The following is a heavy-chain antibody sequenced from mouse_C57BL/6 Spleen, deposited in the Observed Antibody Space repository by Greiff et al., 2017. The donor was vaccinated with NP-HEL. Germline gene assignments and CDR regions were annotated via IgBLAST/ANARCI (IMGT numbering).Heavy chain of an antibody. Sequence: VQLQQPGAELVKPGASVKMSCKASGYTFTSYWITWVKQRPGQGLEWIGDIYPGSGSTNYNEKFKSKATLTVEKSSSTAYMQLSSLTSEDSAVYYCARYPTIVVDYYAMAYWGQGTSVTVSS. J-gene: IGHJ4*01. CDR2: IYPGSGST. CDR3: ARYPTIVVDYYAMAY. D-gene: IGHD1-1*01. V-gene: IGHV1-55*01. CDR1: GYTFTSYW.